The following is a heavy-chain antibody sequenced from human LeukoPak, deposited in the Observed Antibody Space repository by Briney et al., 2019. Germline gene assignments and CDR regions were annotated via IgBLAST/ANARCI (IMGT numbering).Heavy chain of an antibody. D-gene: IGHD5-18*01. CDR3: AGYSYGGYYFDY. J-gene: IGHJ4*02. Sequence: SVKVSCKASGGTFSSYAISWVRQAPGQGLEWMGGIIPIFGTANYAQKFQGRVTITADESASTAYMELSSLRSEDTAVYYCAGYSYGGYYFDYWGQGTLVTVSS. V-gene: IGHV1-69*13. CDR1: GGTFSSYA. CDR2: IIPIFGTA.